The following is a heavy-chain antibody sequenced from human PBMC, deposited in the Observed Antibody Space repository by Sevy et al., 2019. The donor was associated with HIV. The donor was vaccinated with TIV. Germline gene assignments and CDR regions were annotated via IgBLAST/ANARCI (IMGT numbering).Heavy chain of an antibody. V-gene: IGHV3-15*01. CDR1: GFTFRNAW. J-gene: IGHJ6*02. D-gene: IGHD5-12*01. Sequence: GGSLRLSCTASGFTFRNAWMTWVRQVPGKGLEWVGRIRNDPDGGTTDYAAPVRGRFTISRNDSKNTMYLQMKSLKSEDIAVYYCSTDIVVQSGYSYDFSTFNPDLPHNSGADVWGQWTTVTVSS. CDR2: IRNDPDGGTT. CDR3: STDIVVQSGYSYDFSTFNPDLPHNSGADV.